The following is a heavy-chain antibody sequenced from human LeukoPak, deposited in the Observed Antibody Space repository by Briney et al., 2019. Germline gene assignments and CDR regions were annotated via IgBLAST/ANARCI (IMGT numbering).Heavy chain of an antibody. CDR2: ISYDGSNK. CDR1: GFTFSSYA. V-gene: IGHV3-30*04. J-gene: IGHJ4*02. CDR3: AREVPSSSWYAGDYYFDY. D-gene: IGHD6-13*01. Sequence: GGSLRLSSAASGFTFSSYAMHWVRQAPGKGLEWVAVISYDGSNKYYADSVKGRFTISRDNSKNTLYLQMNSLRAEDTAVYYCAREVPSSSWYAGDYYFDYWGQGTLVTVSS.